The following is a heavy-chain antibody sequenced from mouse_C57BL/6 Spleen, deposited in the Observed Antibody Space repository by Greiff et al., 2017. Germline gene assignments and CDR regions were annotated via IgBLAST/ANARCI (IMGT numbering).Heavy chain of an antibody. Sequence: VQLQQPGAELVKPGASVKLSCKASGYTFTSYWMHWVKQRPGRGLEWIGRIDPNSGSTNYNEKFKSKATLTVDKSSSTAYMQLSSLTSEDSAVYYCARSGDYDDYYAMDYWGQGTSVTVSS. CDR2: IDPNSGST. J-gene: IGHJ4*01. CDR1: GYTFTSYW. V-gene: IGHV1-62-3*01. CDR3: ARSGDYDDYYAMDY. D-gene: IGHD2-4*01.